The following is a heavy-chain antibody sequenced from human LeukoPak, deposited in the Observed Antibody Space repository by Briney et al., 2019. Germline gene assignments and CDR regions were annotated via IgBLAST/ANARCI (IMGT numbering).Heavy chain of an antibody. CDR2: INWNGGST. V-gene: IGHV3-20*04. CDR1: GFNFDDYG. J-gene: IGHJ4*02. D-gene: IGHD3-22*01. CDR3: ARSYDSSGYYFSPGGY. Sequence: GGSLRLSCAGSGFNFDDYGMTWVRQAPGKGLQWVSGINWNGGSTGYADSVKGRFTISRDNAKKSLYLQMNSLRAEDTALYYCARSYDSSGYYFSPGGYWGQGTLVTVSS.